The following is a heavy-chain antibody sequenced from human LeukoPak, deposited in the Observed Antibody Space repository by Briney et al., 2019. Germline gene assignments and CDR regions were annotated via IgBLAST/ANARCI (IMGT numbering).Heavy chain of an antibody. Sequence: GGSLRLSCEASGLTFNKYWMTWVRQAPGKGLEWVANIKQDGSEKNYVDFVKGRFTISRDNAKNSLSLRMNSLSAEDTAVYYCATGYSSGWYFYFQHWGQGSLVSVSS. D-gene: IGHD6-19*01. CDR3: ATGYSSGWYFYFQH. CDR2: IKQDGSEK. J-gene: IGHJ1*01. CDR1: GLTFNKYW. V-gene: IGHV3-7*01.